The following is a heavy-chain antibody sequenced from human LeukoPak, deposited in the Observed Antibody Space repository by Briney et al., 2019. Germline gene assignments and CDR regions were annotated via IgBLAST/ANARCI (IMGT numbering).Heavy chain of an antibody. CDR1: GGAIRSHY. CDR3: ARGEHSVDS. V-gene: IGHV4-4*07. Sequence: PSETLSLTSTVSGGAIRSHYWNWIRQPAGKGLEWIGRIYSSGYNNDNPFLKSRITMSVDMSKNQFSLRLNSVTAADTAVYYCARGEHSVDSWGQGMLVTVSS. J-gene: IGHJ4*02. D-gene: IGHD1/OR15-1a*01. CDR2: IYSSGYN.